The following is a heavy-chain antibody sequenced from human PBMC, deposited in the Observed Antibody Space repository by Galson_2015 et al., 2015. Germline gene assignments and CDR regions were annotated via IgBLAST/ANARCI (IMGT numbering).Heavy chain of an antibody. CDR2: MYPNSDKT. J-gene: IGHJ4*02. V-gene: IGHV1-8*01. CDR1: GYTLTSYD. Sequence: SVKVSCKASGYTLTSYDINWVRQATGQGLEWMGWMYPNSDKTGYAQKFQGRVTMTTNTSISTGYMELSSLRLEDTAVYYCTRGARVMGVIDYWGQGTLVTVSS. CDR3: TRGARVMGVIDY. D-gene: IGHD3-16*01.